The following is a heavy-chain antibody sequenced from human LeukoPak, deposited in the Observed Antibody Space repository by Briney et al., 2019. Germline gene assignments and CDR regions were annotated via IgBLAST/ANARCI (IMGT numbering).Heavy chain of an antibody. D-gene: IGHD5-24*01. Sequence: PGGSLRLSCAASGFTFSSYWMSWVRQAPGKGLEWVANIKQDGSEKYYVDSVKGRFTISRDNAKNSLYLQMNSLRAEDTAVYYCASTRDGYNYPRTFDYWGQGTLVTVSS. V-gene: IGHV3-7*01. CDR1: GFTFSSYW. J-gene: IGHJ4*02. CDR3: ASTRDGYNYPRTFDY. CDR2: IKQDGSEK.